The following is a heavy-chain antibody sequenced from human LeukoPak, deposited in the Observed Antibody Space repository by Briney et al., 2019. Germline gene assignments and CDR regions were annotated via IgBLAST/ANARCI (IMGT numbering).Heavy chain of an antibody. J-gene: IGHJ4*02. CDR1: GGSISSYY. V-gene: IGHV4-59*01. CDR3: ARHVRFWQWLPQVGYFDY. CDR2: IYYSGST. Sequence: SETLSLTCTVSGGSISSYYWSWIRQPPGKGLEWIGYIYYSGSTNYNPSLKSRVTISVDTSKNQFSLKLSSVTAADTAVYYCARHVRFWQWLPQVGYFDYWGQGTLVTVSS. D-gene: IGHD6-19*01.